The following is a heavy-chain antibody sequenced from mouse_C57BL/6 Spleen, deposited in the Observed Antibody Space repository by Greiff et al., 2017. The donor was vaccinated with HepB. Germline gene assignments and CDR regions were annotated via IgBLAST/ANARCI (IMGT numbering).Heavy chain of an antibody. V-gene: IGHV1-64*01. D-gene: IGHD2-4*01. CDR3: ASIYYDYDGSYWYFDV. CDR1: GYTFTSYW. J-gene: IGHJ1*03. Sequence: VQLQQPGAELVKPGASVKLSCKASGYTFTSYWMHWVKQRPGQGLEWIGMIHPNSGSTNYNEKFKSKATLTVDKSSSTAYMQLSSLTSEDSSVYDCASIYYDYDGSYWYFDVWGTGTTVTVSS. CDR2: IHPNSGST.